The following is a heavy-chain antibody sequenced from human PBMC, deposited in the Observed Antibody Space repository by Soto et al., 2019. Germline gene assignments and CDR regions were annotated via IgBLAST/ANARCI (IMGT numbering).Heavy chain of an antibody. J-gene: IGHJ4*02. CDR1: GGSISSSSYY. CDR3: ARRWDYSIPLFYY. D-gene: IGHD6-13*01. V-gene: IGHV4-39*07. CDR2: INHSGST. Sequence: PSETLSLTCTVSGGSISSSSYYWGWIRQPPGKGLEWIGSINHSGSTNYNPSLKSRVTISVDTSKNQFSLKLSSVTAADTAVYYCARRWDYSIPLFYYWGRGTLVTVSS.